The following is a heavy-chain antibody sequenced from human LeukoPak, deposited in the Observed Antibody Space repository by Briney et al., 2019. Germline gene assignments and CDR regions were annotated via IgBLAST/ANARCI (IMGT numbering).Heavy chain of an antibody. J-gene: IGHJ5*02. CDR2: ITGSGAST. CDR1: GFTFSSYS. V-gene: IGHV3-23*01. Sequence: GGSLRLSCAASGFTFSSYSMTWVRQSPGKGLEWVSTITGSGASTYYGDSVKGRFTISRDNSRNTVYLQMNGLRAEDTAVCYCVRRCKDDRSGARWFDPWGQGTLVTVSS. D-gene: IGHD3-22*01. CDR3: VRRCKDDRSGARWFDP.